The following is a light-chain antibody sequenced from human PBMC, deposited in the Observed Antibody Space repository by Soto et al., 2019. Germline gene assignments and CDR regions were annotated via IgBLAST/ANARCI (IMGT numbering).Light chain of an antibody. CDR3: SSYRTGGSYV. Sequence: QSVLTQPASVSGSPGLSIAISCTGTSSDVGGYNSVSWYQQHPGKAPKLVIYDVTSRPSGVSNRFSGSKSGNTASLTISGLQAEDEGDYYCSSYRTGGSYVFGTGTKLTVL. J-gene: IGLJ1*01. V-gene: IGLV2-14*01. CDR2: DVT. CDR1: SSDVGGYNS.